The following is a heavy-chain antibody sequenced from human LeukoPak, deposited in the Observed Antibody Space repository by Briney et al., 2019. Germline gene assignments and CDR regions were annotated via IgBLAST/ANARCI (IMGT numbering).Heavy chain of an antibody. J-gene: IGHJ4*02. Sequence: GGSLRLSCAASGFTFSSQWMTWVRQAPGKGLEWVANIKEDGSEKYYVGSVKGRFVISRDNAKNSLDLQMNRLRADDTAVYYCATRYCTSDGCRRVIYYYFDSWGQGNLVTVSS. CDR2: IKEDGSEK. D-gene: IGHD2-8*01. CDR3: ATRYCTSDGCRRVIYYYFDS. V-gene: IGHV3-7*05. CDR1: GFTFSSQW.